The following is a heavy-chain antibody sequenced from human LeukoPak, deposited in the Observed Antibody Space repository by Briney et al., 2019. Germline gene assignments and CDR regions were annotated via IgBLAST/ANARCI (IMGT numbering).Heavy chain of an antibody. V-gene: IGHV4-61*01. CDR3: ARTSYISSSYFDY. CDR1: GDSGSSGSYY. CDR2: MYYSGST. Sequence: PSETLSLNGTVSGDSGSSGSYYWSWIRQPPGNRLEWIGYMYYSGSTSYNPSLKSRVTMSVDTSKNQFSLKLSSVTAADTAVYYCARTSYISSSYFDYWGQGTLVTVSS. J-gene: IGHJ4*02. D-gene: IGHD6-13*01.